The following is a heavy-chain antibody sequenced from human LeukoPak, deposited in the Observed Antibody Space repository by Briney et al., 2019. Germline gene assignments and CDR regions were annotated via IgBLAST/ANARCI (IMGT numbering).Heavy chain of an antibody. CDR3: ARDFGPYDSSGYYRY. Sequence: ASVKVSCKASGYTFTGYYMHWVRQAPGQGLEWMGWISAYNGNTNYAQKLQGRVTMTTDTSTSTAYMELRSLRSDDTAVYYCARDFGPYDSSGYYRYWGQGTLVTVSS. CDR1: GYTFTGYY. V-gene: IGHV1-18*04. CDR2: ISAYNGNT. D-gene: IGHD3-22*01. J-gene: IGHJ4*02.